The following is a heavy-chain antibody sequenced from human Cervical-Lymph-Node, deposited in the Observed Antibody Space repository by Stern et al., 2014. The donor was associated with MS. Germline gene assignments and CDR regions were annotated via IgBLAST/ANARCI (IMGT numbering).Heavy chain of an antibody. CDR2: ITGAGAT. D-gene: IGHD6-13*01. Sequence: VQLVESGGGLVQPGGSLRLSCAASGFTLKTYAMNWVRQAPGKGLEWVPGITGAGATFHAGSVKGRFAISRDNSENTLYLEMNSLRVDDTAVYYCAKGLAGAGLINYGMDVWGQGTTVTVSS. CDR1: GFTLKTYA. CDR3: AKGLAGAGLINYGMDV. V-gene: IGHV3-23*04. J-gene: IGHJ6*02.